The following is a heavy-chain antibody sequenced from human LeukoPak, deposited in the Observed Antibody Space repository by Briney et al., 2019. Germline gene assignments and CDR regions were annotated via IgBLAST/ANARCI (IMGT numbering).Heavy chain of an antibody. CDR2: IWYDGSDK. CDR3: AKDPNNYGGNSDYFDY. V-gene: IGHV3-33*06. J-gene: IGHJ4*02. CDR1: GFSFSDHA. Sequence: PGGSLRLSCAASGFSFSDHAMHWVRRAPGKGLEWVAVIWYDGSDKYYADSVKGRFTVSRDNSNNTLYLQMNSLRGEDTGVYYCAKDPNNYGGNSDYFDYWGQGTLVTVSS. D-gene: IGHD4-23*01.